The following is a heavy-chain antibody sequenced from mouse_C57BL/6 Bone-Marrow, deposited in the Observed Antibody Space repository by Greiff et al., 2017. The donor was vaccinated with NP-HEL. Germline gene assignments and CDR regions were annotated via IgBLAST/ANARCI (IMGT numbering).Heavy chain of an antibody. Sequence: QVQLQQPGAELVKPGASVKLSCKASGYTFTSYWMQWVKQRPGQGLEWIGEIDPSDSYTNYNQKFKGKATLTVDTSSSTAYMQLSSLASEDSAVYYSARSRDYCGSSWGDCWGQGTTLTVSS. J-gene: IGHJ2*01. CDR3: ARSRDYCGSSWGDC. CDR2: IDPSDSYT. CDR1: GYTFTSYW. D-gene: IGHD1-1*01. V-gene: IGHV1-50*01.